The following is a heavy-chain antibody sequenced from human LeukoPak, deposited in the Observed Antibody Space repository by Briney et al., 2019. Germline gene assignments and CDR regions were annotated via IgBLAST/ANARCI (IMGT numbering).Heavy chain of an antibody. Sequence: GESLKISCKGSGYSFTSYWIGWVRQLPGKGLEWIWIIYPGDSDTRYSPSFQGQVTISADRSISTAYLQWSSLKASDTAMYYCARGDYGDYRIFYTLFDFWGQGTLVTVSS. CDR2: IYPGDSDT. CDR3: ARGDYGDYRIFYTLFDF. V-gene: IGHV5-51*01. D-gene: IGHD4-17*01. CDR1: GYSFTSYW. J-gene: IGHJ4*02.